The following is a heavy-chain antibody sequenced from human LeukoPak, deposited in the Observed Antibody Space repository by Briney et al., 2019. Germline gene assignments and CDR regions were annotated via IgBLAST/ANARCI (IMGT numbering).Heavy chain of an antibody. D-gene: IGHD6-19*01. Sequence: SETLSLTCTVSGGSISSYYWNWIRQSPGEGLEWIGYIYDSGSTSYNPSLKSRVTISVDTSKIQFSLKLTSVTAADTAVYYCARGRITVAFTGAFDIWGQGTMVSVSS. CDR2: IYDSGST. J-gene: IGHJ3*02. CDR1: GGSISSYY. CDR3: ARGRITVAFTGAFDI. V-gene: IGHV4-59*01.